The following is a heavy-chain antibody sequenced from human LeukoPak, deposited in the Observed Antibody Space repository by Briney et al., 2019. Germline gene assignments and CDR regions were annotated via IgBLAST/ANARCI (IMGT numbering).Heavy chain of an antibody. V-gene: IGHV3-7*04. CDR3: AREESGSYSEFDY. D-gene: IGHD1-26*01. Sequence: ELVANIKEDGSENSYVDSVKGRFTISRDNAKNSLYLQMNSLRAEDTAVYYCAREESGSYSEFDYWGQGTLVTVSS. J-gene: IGHJ4*02. CDR2: IKEDGSEN.